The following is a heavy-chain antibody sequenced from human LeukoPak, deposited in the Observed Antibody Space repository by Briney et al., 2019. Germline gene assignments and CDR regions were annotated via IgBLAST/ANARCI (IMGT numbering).Heavy chain of an antibody. CDR1: AFTFSSYS. CDR3: ARLYYGSGIPTGY. J-gene: IGHJ4*02. D-gene: IGHD3-10*01. CDR2: ISSSSSYI. V-gene: IGHV3-21*01. Sequence: GGSLRLSCAASAFTFSSYSMNWVRQAPGKGLEWVSSISSSSSYIYYADSVKGRFTISRDNAKNSLYLQMNSLRAEDTAVYYCARLYYGSGIPTGYWGQGTLVTVSS.